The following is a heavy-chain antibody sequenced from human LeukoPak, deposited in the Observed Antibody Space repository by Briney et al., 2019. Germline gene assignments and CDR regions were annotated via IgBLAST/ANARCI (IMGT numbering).Heavy chain of an antibody. CDR1: GYTFTGYY. V-gene: IGHV1-2*02. D-gene: IGHD3-10*01. J-gene: IGHJ5*02. CDR3: ARIAGHTLVRARDSWFVP. CDR2: INPKNGDT. Sequence: ASVKVSCKASGYTFTGYYIHWVRQAPGQGPEWMGWINPKNGDTNYAQKFQTRVTMTRDTSISTAYMELRRLRSDDTAVFYCARIAGHTLVRARDSWFVPWGQGTLVTVSP.